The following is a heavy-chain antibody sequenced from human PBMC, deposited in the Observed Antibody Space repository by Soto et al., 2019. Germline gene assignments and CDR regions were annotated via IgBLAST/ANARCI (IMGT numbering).Heavy chain of an antibody. D-gene: IGHD2-15*01. CDR1: GYSFTSYW. Sequence: LGESLKISCKGSGYSFTSYWISWVRQMPGKGLEWMGRIDPSDSYTNYSPSFQGHVTISADKSISTAYLQWSSLKASDTAMYYCARHNGGYCSGGSCYSEYYFAYWGQGTLVTVSS. J-gene: IGHJ4*02. V-gene: IGHV5-10-1*01. CDR2: IDPSDSYT. CDR3: ARHNGGYCSGGSCYSEYYFAY.